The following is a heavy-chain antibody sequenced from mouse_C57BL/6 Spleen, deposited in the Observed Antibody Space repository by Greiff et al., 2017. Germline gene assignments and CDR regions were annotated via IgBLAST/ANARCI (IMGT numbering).Heavy chain of an antibody. J-gene: IGHJ1*03. D-gene: IGHD2-4*01. Sequence: VQLQQSGPELVKPGASVKISCKASGYTFTDYYMNWVKQSHGKSLEWIGDINPNNGGTSYNQKFKGKATLTVDKSSSSAYMELRSLTSEDSAVYYCARYDYDVYFDVWGTGTTVTVSS. CDR3: ARYDYDVYFDV. CDR2: INPNNGGT. V-gene: IGHV1-26*01. CDR1: GYTFTDYY.